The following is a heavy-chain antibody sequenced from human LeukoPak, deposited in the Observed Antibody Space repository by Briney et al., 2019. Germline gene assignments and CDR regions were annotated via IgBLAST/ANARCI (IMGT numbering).Heavy chain of an antibody. CDR3: ARDPKRSLDAFDI. CDR1: GGSISSSSYY. Sequence: SETLSLTCTVSGGSISSSSYYWGWIRQPPGKGLEWIGSVYYTGNTYYNPSLKSRVTLSVDTSKNQFSLKLSSMTAADTAVYYCARDPKRSLDAFDIWGLGTMVTVSS. D-gene: IGHD3-10*01. CDR2: VYYTGNT. J-gene: IGHJ3*02. V-gene: IGHV4-39*07.